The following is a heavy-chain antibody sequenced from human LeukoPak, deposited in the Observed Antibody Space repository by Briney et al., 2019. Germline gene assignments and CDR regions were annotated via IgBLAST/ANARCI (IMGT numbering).Heavy chain of an antibody. CDR1: GFTFSSYG. CDR3: AMGAMVTFDY. Sequence: GGSLRLSCAASGFTFSSYGMHWVRQAPGKGLEWVAVISYDGSNKYYADSVEGRFTISRDNSKNTLYLQMNSLRAEDTAVYYCAMGAMVTFDYWGQGTLVTVSS. CDR2: ISYDGSNK. V-gene: IGHV3-30*03. J-gene: IGHJ4*02. D-gene: IGHD5-18*01.